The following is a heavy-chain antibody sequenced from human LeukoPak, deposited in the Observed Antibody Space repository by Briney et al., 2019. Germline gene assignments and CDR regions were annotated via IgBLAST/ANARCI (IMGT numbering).Heavy chain of an antibody. J-gene: IGHJ4*02. D-gene: IGHD3-10*01. CDR3: AKVSYYGSGSSPAYFDY. CDR2: ISGSGGST. V-gene: IGHV3-23*01. Sequence: GGSLRLSCAASGFTFSSYAMSWVRQAPGKGLEWASAISGSGGSTYYADSVKGRFTISRDNSKNTLYLQMNSLRAEDTAVYYCAKVSYYGSGSSPAYFDYWGQGTLVTVSS. CDR1: GFTFSSYA.